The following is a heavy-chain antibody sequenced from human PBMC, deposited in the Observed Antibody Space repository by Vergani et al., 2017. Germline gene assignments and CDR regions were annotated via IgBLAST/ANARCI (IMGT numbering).Heavy chain of an antibody. Sequence: EVQLVESGGGLVQPGGSLRLSCAASGFTVSSNYMSWVRQAPGTGLEWVSVIYSGGSTYYADSVKGRFTISRHNSKNTLYLQMNSLRAEDTAVYYCAKDIKTRWKSIAVAGTPPDYWGQGTLVTVSS. CDR3: AKDIKTRWKSIAVAGTPPDY. V-gene: IGHV3-53*04. D-gene: IGHD6-19*01. CDR1: GFTVSSNY. J-gene: IGHJ4*02. CDR2: IYSGGST.